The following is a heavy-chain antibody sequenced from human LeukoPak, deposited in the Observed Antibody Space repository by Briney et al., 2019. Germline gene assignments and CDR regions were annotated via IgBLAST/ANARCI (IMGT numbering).Heavy chain of an antibody. Sequence: HPGGSLRLSCAASGFTFSTYGMHWVRQAPGKGLEWVSIIYSGGSNYYADSVKGRFTISRDNFKNTVYLQMNSLRAEDSAVYYCARRGTPDGFDIWGQGTRVTVSS. CDR2: IYSGGSN. CDR1: GFTFSTYG. V-gene: IGHV3-66*04. CDR3: ARRGTPDGFDI. J-gene: IGHJ3*02.